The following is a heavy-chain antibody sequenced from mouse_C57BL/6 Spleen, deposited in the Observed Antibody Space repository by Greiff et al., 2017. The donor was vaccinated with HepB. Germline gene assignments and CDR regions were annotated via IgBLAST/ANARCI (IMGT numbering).Heavy chain of an antibody. CDR3: ARNYDYDGGFPWFAY. Sequence: VQLKESGAELAKPGASVKLSCKASGYTFTSYWMHWVKQRPGQGLEWIGYINPSSGYTKYNQKFKDKATLTADKSSSTAYMQLSSLTYEDSAVYYCARNYDYDGGFPWFAYWGQGTLVTVSA. CDR1: GYTFTSYW. J-gene: IGHJ3*01. V-gene: IGHV1-7*01. CDR2: INPSSGYT. D-gene: IGHD2-4*01.